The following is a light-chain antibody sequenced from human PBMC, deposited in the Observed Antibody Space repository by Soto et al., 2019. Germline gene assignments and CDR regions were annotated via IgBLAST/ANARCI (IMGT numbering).Light chain of an antibody. J-gene: IGKJ4*01. Sequence: DIQMTQSPSSLSASVGDRVTITCRASQSISSYLNWYQQKPGKAPKLLIYAASSLQSGVPSRFSGSGSGTYFTLTISSLQPEDFATYYCQQSYSTLPLTFGGGTKVDIK. CDR1: QSISSY. CDR2: AAS. CDR3: QQSYSTLPLT. V-gene: IGKV1-39*01.